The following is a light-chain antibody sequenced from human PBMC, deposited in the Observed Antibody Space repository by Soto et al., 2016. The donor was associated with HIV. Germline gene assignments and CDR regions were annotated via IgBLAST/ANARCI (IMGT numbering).Light chain of an antibody. CDR1: NIGSKT. CDR2: DDR. J-gene: IGLJ2*01. Sequence: SHVLTQPPSVSVAPGKTATMTCGGNNIGSKTVHWYQQKPGQAPVLVVYDDRDRPSGIPERFSGSNSGNTATLTISRVEAGDEADYYCQVWDSSSDHLVVFGGGTKLTVL. CDR3: QVWDSSSDHLVV. V-gene: IGLV3-21*03.